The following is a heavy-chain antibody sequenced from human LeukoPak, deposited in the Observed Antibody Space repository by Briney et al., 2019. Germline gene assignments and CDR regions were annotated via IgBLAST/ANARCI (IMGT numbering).Heavy chain of an antibody. CDR2: IWYDGSNK. CDR3: ARDSPGSGWYEFDY. Sequence: GGSLRLSCAASGFTFSSYGMHWVRQAPGKGLEWVAVIWYDGSNKYYADSVKGRFTISRDNAKNSLYLQMNSLRAEDTAVYYCARDSPGSGWYEFDYWGQGTLVTVSS. J-gene: IGHJ4*02. CDR1: GFTFSSYG. V-gene: IGHV3-33*01. D-gene: IGHD6-19*01.